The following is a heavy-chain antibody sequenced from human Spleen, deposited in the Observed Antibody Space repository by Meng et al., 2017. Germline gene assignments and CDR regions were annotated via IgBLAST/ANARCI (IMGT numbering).Heavy chain of an antibody. CDR3: ASEGVTFGGVIGLDY. CDR2: INPSGGST. J-gene: IGHJ4*02. Sequence: QVQLVQSGAEVKKPGASVKVSCKASGYTFTSYYMHWVRQAPGQGLEWMGIINPSGGSTSYAQKFQGRVTMTRDTSTSTVYMELSSLRSEDTAVYYCASEGVTFGGVIGLDYWGQGTLVTVSS. V-gene: IGHV1-46*01. D-gene: IGHD3-16*02. CDR1: GYTFTSYY.